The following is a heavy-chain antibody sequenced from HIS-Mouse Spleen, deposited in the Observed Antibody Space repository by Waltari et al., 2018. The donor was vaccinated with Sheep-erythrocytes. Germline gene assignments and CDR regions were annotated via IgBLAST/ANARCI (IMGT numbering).Heavy chain of an antibody. J-gene: IGHJ4*02. CDR3: ARDSVRRDHFDY. CDR1: GGTFSSYA. D-gene: IGHD3-10*01. Sequence: QVQLVQSGAEVKKPGSSVKVSCKASGGTFSSYAISWVRQAPGQGLEWMGGSVPIFCTANYAQKFQGSVTMPADESTSTAYMELSSMRSEDTAVYYCARDSVRRDHFDYWGQGTLVTVSS. V-gene: IGHV1-69*01. CDR2: SVPIFCTA.